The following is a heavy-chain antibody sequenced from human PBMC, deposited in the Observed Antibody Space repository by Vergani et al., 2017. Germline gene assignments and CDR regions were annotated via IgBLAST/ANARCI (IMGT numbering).Heavy chain of an antibody. CDR3: ARERQVAGTIRRHLDY. J-gene: IGHJ4*02. Sequence: EVQLVESGGGLVKPGGSLRLSCAASGFTFRSYSMNWVRQAPGKGLEWVSSIISSSSYIYYADSVKGRFTISRDNAKNSLYLQMNSLRAEDTAVYYCARERQVAGTIRRHLDYWGQGTLVTVSS. CDR2: IISSSSYI. V-gene: IGHV3-21*01. D-gene: IGHD6-19*01. CDR1: GFTFRSYS.